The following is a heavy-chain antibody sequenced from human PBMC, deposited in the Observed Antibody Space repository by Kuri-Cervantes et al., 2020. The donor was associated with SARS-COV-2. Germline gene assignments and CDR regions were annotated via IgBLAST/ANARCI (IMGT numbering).Heavy chain of an antibody. CDR3: ARAHSSSWLYYYYYMDV. CDR1: GGSISSYY. CDR2: IYYSGTT. J-gene: IGHJ6*03. Sequence: SETLSLTCTVSGGSISSYYWSWIRQPPGKGLEWIGYIYYSGTTRYNPSLKSRVAISIDTSKNQFSLKLSSVTAADTAVYYCARAHSSSWLYYYYYMDVWGKGTTVTVSS. D-gene: IGHD6-13*01. V-gene: IGHV4-59*12.